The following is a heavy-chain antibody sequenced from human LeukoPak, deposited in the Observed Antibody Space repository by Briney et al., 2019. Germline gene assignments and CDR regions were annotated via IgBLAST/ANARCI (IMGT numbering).Heavy chain of an antibody. V-gene: IGHV1-18*01. CDR1: GYTFTSYG. D-gene: IGHD4-17*01. CDR3: ARPLDRNDYGDSNGRDVGNY. CDR2: ISAYNGNT. Sequence: GESLKISCKASGYTFTSYGISWVRQAPGQGLEWMGWISAYNGNTNYAQKLQGRVTMTTDTSTSTAYMELRSLRSDDTAVYYCARPLDRNDYGDSNGRDVGNYWGQGTLVTVSS. J-gene: IGHJ4*02.